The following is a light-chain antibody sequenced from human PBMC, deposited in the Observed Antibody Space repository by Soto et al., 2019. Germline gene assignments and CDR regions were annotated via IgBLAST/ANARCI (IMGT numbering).Light chain of an antibody. CDR1: QSLVHSDGNTY. V-gene: IGKV2-24*01. Sequence: DIVMTQTPLSSPVTLGQPVSISCRSSQSLVHSDGNTYLSWFQQRPGQPPRLLIYKISNRFTGVPDRNSGSGEATDLTLKISGMEAADVGVYYCMQATQFSRTVGQVTKVEIK. J-gene: IGKJ1*01. CDR2: KIS. CDR3: MQATQFSRT.